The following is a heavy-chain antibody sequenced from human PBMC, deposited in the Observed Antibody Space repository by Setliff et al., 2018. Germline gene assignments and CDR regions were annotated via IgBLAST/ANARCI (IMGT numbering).Heavy chain of an antibody. CDR2: IRYDASTK. J-gene: IGHJ4*02. CDR3: AEDPSWVNLGELSSPDY. Sequence: HPSETLSLTCSVSGASITSYYWSWIRQPPGKGLEWLSLIRYDASTKDYADSVKGRFSVSRDNSRNTLYLQMNSLRVEDTAVYYCAEDPSWVNLGELSSPDYWGQGTLVTVSS. V-gene: IGHV3-30*02. D-gene: IGHD3-16*02. CDR1: GASITSYY.